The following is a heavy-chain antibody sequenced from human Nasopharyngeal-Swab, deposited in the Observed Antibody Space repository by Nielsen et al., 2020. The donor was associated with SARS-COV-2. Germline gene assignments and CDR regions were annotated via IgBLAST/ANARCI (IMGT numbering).Heavy chain of an antibody. CDR2: INPNFGTT. D-gene: IGHD3-3*01. Sequence: WARQAPGQGFEWLGGINPNFGTTNYAHKFQDRAKITADQSTRTAYMELSSLRSDDTAVYYCARDTIFGLALYYYYGLGVWGQGTTVTVSS. V-gene: IGHV1-69*01. CDR3: ARDTIFGLALYYYYGLGV. J-gene: IGHJ6*02.